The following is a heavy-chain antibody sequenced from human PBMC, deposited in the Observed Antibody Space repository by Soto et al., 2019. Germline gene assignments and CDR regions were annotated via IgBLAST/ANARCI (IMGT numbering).Heavy chain of an antibody. V-gene: IGHV3-23*01. CDR1: GFTFSSYA. D-gene: IGHD4-17*01. Sequence: EVQLLESGGGLVQPGGSLRLSCAASGFTFSSYAMSWVRQAPGKGLEWVSAISGSGDSTYYADSVKGRFTISRDNSKNTQYLQMNSRRAEDTAVYYCAKRTVGWYFDLWGRGTLVTVSS. CDR2: ISGSGDST. CDR3: AKRTVGWYFDL. J-gene: IGHJ2*01.